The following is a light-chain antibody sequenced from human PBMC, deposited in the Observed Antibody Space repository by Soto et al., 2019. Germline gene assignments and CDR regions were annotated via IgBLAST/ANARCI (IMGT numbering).Light chain of an antibody. CDR3: KQYGSSPIYT. Sequence: EIVLTQSPGTLSLSPGERATLSCRASQSVSSSYLAWYQQKPGQAPRLLIYGASSRATGIPDRFSGSGSGTDFTLTISILVHEDLAVYYCKQYGSSPIYTFGQGTQLEIK. CDR1: QSVSSSY. V-gene: IGKV3-20*01. J-gene: IGKJ2*01. CDR2: GAS.